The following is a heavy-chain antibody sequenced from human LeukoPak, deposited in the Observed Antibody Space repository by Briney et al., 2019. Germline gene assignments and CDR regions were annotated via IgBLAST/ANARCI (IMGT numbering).Heavy chain of an antibody. CDR3: ARDPDEYSSSFGRFDP. J-gene: IGHJ5*02. CDR1: GFTFSSYA. V-gene: IGHV3-30*16. CDR2: ISYDGSNK. D-gene: IGHD6-6*01. Sequence: GGSLRLSCAASGFTFSSYAMHWVRQAPGKGLEWVAVISYDGSNKYYADSVKGRFTISRDNSKNTLYLQMNSLRAEDTAVYYCARDPDEYSSSFGRFDPWGQGTLVTVSS.